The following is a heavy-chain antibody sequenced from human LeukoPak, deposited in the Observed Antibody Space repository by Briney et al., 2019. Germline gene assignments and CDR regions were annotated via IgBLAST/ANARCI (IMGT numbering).Heavy chain of an antibody. J-gene: IGHJ5*02. CDR3: ARPFYYDSSGYSNWFDP. Sequence: ASVRVSCKASGYTFTSYGMNWLRQAPGQGLEWMGWINTNTGNPTYAQGFTGRFVFSLDTSVSTAYLQISSLKAEDTAVYYCARPFYYDSSGYSNWFDPWGQGTLVTVSS. V-gene: IGHV7-4-1*02. D-gene: IGHD3-22*01. CDR1: GYTFTSYG. CDR2: INTNTGNP.